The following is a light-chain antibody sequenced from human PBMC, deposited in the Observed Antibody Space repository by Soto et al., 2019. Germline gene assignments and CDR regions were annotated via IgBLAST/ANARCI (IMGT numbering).Light chain of an antibody. CDR3: QQSYGTPRT. J-gene: IGKJ1*01. V-gene: IGKV1-39*01. CDR2: DAS. Sequence: DIRMTQSPSSLSASVGDRVTITCRASQTIGTYLYWYQQKPGKAPEVLIFDASTLQSGVPSRFSGSGSGTDFTLTISSLQPEDFATYYCQQSYGTPRTFGQGTKV. CDR1: QTIGTY.